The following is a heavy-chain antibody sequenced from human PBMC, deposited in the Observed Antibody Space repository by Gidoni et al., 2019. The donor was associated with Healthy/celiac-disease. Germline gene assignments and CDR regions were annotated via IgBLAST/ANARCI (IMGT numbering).Heavy chain of an antibody. Sequence: QVQLVESGGGVVQPGRSMRLSCAASGFTLRRYAMPWVRQAPGKGLEWVAVISYDGSNKYYADSVKGRFTISRDNSKNTLYLQMNSLRAEDTAVYYCARDAQGGSYWGPFDYWGQGTLVTVSS. CDR1: GFTLRRYA. D-gene: IGHD1-26*01. J-gene: IGHJ4*02. CDR2: ISYDGSNK. CDR3: ARDAQGGSYWGPFDY. V-gene: IGHV3-30*01.